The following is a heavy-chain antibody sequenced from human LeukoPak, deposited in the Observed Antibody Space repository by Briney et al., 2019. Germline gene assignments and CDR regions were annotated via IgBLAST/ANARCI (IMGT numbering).Heavy chain of an antibody. D-gene: IGHD3-10*01. CDR3: ARGGGSGHRVEY. CDR2: INPGGSEE. Sequence: GGSLRLSCAASGFTFSDYWMTWVRQAPGKRLEWVSNINPGGSEENYVDPVKGRFTISRDNAKNLLYMQMNSLRDEDTAVYYCARGGGSGHRVEYWGQGTLVTVSS. J-gene: IGHJ4*02. V-gene: IGHV3-7*04. CDR1: GFTFSDYW.